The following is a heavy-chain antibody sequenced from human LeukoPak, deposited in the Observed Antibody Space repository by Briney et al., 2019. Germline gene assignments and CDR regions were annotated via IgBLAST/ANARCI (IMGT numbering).Heavy chain of an antibody. CDR3: AREVQGQRLKDY. V-gene: IGHV1-2*02. CDR2: INPNSGGT. D-gene: IGHD6-25*01. J-gene: IGHJ4*02. CDR1: GYTFTGDY. Sequence: GASVKVSCKASGYTFTGDYMHWVRQAPGQGLEWMGWINPNSGGTNYAQKFQGRVTMTRDTSISTAYMELSRLGSDDTAVYYCAREVQGQRLKDYWGQGTLVTVSS.